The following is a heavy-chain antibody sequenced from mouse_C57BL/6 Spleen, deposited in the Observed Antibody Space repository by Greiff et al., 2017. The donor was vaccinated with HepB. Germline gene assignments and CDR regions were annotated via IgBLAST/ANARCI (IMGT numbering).Heavy chain of an antibody. J-gene: IGHJ3*01. CDR2: IYPGDGDT. V-gene: IGHV1-82*01. CDR3: ARSEGPVWFAY. D-gene: IGHD3-3*01. CDR1: GYAFSSSW. Sequence: QVQLKQSGPELVKPGASVKISCKASGYAFSSSWMNWVKQRPGKGLEWIGRIYPGDGDTNYNGKFKGKATLTADKSSSTAYMQLSSLTSEDSAVYFCARSEGPVWFAYWGQGTLVTVSA.